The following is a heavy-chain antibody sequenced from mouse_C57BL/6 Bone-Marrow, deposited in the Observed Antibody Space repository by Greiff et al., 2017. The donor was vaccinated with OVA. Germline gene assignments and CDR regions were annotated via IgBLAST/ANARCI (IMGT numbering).Heavy chain of an antibody. CDR3: ARGGAYYSNYFDY. D-gene: IGHD2-5*01. CDR1: GFTFSNYY. J-gene: IGHJ2*01. Sequence: EVMLVESEGGLVQPGSSMKLSCTASGFTFSNYYMAWVRQVPEKGLEWVANIHYDGSSTYYLDSLKSRFIISRDNAKNILYLQMSSLKSEDTATDYGARGGAYYSNYFDYWGKGTTLTVSS. V-gene: IGHV5-16*01. CDR2: IHYDGSST.